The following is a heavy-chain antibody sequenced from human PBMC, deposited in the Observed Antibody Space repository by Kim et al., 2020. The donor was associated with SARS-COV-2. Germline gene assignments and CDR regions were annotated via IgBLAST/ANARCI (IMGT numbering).Heavy chain of an antibody. V-gene: IGHV3-7*03. CDR3: ARDRSSPTYYGMDV. Sequence: VDSVKGRFTISRDNAKNSLYLQMNSLRAEDTAVYYCARDRSSPTYYGMDVWGQGTTVTVSS. D-gene: IGHD6-13*01. J-gene: IGHJ6*02.